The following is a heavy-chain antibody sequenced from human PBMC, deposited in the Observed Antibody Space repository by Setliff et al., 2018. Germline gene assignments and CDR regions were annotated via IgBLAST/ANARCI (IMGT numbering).Heavy chain of an antibody. CDR3: VRTDYSDGRYSMDV. CDR1: GGTFSDYY. Sequence: PSETLSLTCAAYGGTFSDYYWTWIRQTPGKGREWFGEINHRGSTNYNPSLKSRVTISVDKSTNQFSLKLNSVTAADTAVYYCVRTDYSDGRYSMDVWGKGTTVTVSS. D-gene: IGHD6-19*01. CDR2: INHRGST. J-gene: IGHJ6*03. V-gene: IGHV4-34*01.